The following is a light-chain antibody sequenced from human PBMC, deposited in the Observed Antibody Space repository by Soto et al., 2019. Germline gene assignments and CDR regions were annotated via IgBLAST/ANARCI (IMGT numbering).Light chain of an antibody. CDR1: QSVSSSR. V-gene: IGKV3-20*01. Sequence: EIVLTQSPGTLSLSPGERATLSCRASQSVSSSRFAWYQQKPGQAPRLIMYAASSRATGIPDRFSGSGSGTDFTLTISRLEPEDFAVYYCQHYGSSPYTFGQGTKVEIK. J-gene: IGKJ2*01. CDR3: QHYGSSPYT. CDR2: AAS.